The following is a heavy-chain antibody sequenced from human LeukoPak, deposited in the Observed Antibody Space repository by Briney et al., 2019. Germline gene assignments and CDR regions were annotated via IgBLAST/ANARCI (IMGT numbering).Heavy chain of an antibody. V-gene: IGHV3-48*01. CDR1: GFTFSSYS. Sequence: PGGSLRLSCAASGFTFSSYSMNWVRQAPGKGLEWISYISSGSSAIYYADSVKGRFTISRDNAKNSLNLQTNSLRAEDTAVYYCAAQSGSGSNYPDYWGQGTLVTVSS. J-gene: IGHJ4*02. CDR2: ISSGSSAI. CDR3: AAQSGSGSNYPDY. D-gene: IGHD3-10*01.